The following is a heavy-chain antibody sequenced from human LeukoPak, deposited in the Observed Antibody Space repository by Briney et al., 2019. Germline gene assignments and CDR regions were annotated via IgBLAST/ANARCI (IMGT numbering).Heavy chain of an antibody. CDR2: MRSKANSYAT. J-gene: IGHJ4*02. CDR3: TRRDCSGGSCYLDY. V-gene: IGHV3-73*01. Sequence: GGSLRLSCAASGFTFSGSAMHWVRQASGEGLEWVGRMRSKANSYATAYAASVKGRFTISRDDSKNTAYLQMNSLKTEDTAVYYCTRRDCSGGSCYLDYWGQGTLVTVSS. D-gene: IGHD2-15*01. CDR1: GFTFSGSA.